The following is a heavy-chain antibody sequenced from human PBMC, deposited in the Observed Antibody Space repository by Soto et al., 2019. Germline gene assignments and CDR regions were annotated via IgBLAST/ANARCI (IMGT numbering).Heavy chain of an antibody. CDR3: AREYRSSSGRFDN. D-gene: IGHD6-6*01. CDR1: GGSFSSYA. CDR2: IIPIFGTP. Sequence: QVQLVQSGAEVKKPGSSVKVSCKASGGSFSSYAISWVRQAPGQGLEWMGGIIPIFGTPSYAQKFQGRVTITADESTSTAYMELSSLRSEDSAVYYCAREYRSSSGRFDNWGQGTLVTVSS. V-gene: IGHV1-69*01. J-gene: IGHJ4*02.